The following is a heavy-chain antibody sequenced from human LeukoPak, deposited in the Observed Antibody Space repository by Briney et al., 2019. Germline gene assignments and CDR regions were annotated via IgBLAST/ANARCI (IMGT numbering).Heavy chain of an antibody. J-gene: IGHJ4*02. Sequence: GGSLRLSCAASGFTFSNSWLHWVRQAPGKGLVWGAHINSDGSSTSYADSVEGRFTISRDNAKNTLYLQMNSLRAADTAVYYCARPPPYESGLAEFWGQGTLVTVSS. CDR3: ARPPPYESGLAEF. V-gene: IGHV3-74*01. CDR2: INSDGSST. CDR1: GFTFSNSW. D-gene: IGHD3-10*01.